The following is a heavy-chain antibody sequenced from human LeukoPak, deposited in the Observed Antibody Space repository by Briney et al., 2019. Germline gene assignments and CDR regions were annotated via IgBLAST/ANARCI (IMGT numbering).Heavy chain of an antibody. V-gene: IGHV3-23*01. CDR2: ISDSGGST. CDR1: GFTFSSYA. J-gene: IGHJ4*02. Sequence: PGGSLRLSCAASGFTFSSYAMSWVRQAPGKGLEWVSVISDSGGSTYSADSVKGRFTISRDNSKSTLFLQMNSLRTEDSAIYSCAKVFRSGDLFVSDSWGQGTLVTVSS. CDR3: AKVFRSGDLFVSDS. D-gene: IGHD4-17*01.